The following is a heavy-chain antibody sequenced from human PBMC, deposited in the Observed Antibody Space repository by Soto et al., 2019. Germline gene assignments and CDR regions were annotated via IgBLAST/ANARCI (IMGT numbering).Heavy chain of an antibody. CDR3: ARDDEYSGNGMDV. CDR1: EFTFSNYG. V-gene: IGHV3-33*01. Sequence: QVQLVESGGGVVQPGRSLRLSCAASEFTFSNYGMHWVRQAPGKGLEWVAVILNDGSNRYHADSVKDRFTISRDNSKNTLYLQMNSVRAEDTDVYYCARDDEYSGNGMDVWGQGTMVTVS. D-gene: IGHD3-10*01. J-gene: IGHJ6*02. CDR2: ILNDGSNR.